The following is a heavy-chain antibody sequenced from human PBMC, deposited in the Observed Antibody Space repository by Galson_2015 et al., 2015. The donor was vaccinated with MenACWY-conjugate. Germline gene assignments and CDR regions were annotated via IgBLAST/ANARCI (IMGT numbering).Heavy chain of an antibody. J-gene: IGHJ3*02. Sequence: SVKVSCKASGYTFTSYAMNWVRQAPGQGLEWLGWINTNTGNPTYAQGFTGRFVFSLDTSVSTAYLQISSLKAEDTAVFYCAKGFYRGPVGNAFDIWGQGTMVTVSS. D-gene: IGHD6-13*01. CDR2: INTNTGNP. CDR1: GYTFTSYA. CDR3: AKGFYRGPVGNAFDI. V-gene: IGHV7-4-1*02.